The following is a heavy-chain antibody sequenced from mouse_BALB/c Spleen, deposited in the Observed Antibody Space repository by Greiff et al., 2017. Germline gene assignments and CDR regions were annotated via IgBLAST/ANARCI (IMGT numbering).Heavy chain of an antibody. CDR3: ARWGYDVAMDD. J-gene: IGHJ4*01. CDR1: GYTFTSYW. CDR2: IAPGSGST. D-gene: IGHD2-14*01. Sequence: DLVKPGASVKLSCKASGYTFTSYWINWIKQRPGQGLEWIGRIAPGSGSTYYNEMFKGKATLTVDTSSSTAYIQLSSRSSEDSAVYFCARWGYDVAMDDWGQGTSVTVSS. V-gene: IGHV1S41*01.